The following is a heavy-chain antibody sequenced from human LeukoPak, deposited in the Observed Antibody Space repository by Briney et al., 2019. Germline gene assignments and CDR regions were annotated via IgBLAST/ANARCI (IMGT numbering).Heavy chain of an antibody. CDR3: ARGLGLYYYYGVDV. J-gene: IGHJ6*04. Sequence: GGSLRLSCAASGFTFSSYGMHWVRQAPGKGLEWVAVIWYDGSNKYYADSVKGRFTISRDNSKNTLYLQMNSLRAEDTAVYYCARGLGLYYYYGVDVWGKGTTVTVSS. D-gene: IGHD3-16*01. V-gene: IGHV3-33*01. CDR1: GFTFSSYG. CDR2: IWYDGSNK.